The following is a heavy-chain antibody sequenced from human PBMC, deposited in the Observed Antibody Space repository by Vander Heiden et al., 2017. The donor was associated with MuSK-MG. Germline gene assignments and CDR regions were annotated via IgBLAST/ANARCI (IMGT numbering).Heavy chain of an antibody. CDR1: AGPVSSYA. V-gene: IGHV1-69*01. CDR3: ASARGGSPDAFDI. Sequence: QVQRVQSGAEVKNPGSSVRVSCKPSAGPVSSYAISWVRQAPGQGLEWMGGIIPIFGTANYAQKFQGRVTITADESTSTAYMELSSLRSEDTAVYYCASARGGSPDAFDIWGQGTMVTVSS. CDR2: IIPIFGTA. D-gene: IGHD3-10*01. J-gene: IGHJ3*02.